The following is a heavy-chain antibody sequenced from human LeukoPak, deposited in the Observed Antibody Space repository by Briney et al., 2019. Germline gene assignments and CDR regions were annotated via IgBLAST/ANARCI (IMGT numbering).Heavy chain of an antibody. CDR2: IYYSGST. D-gene: IGHD3-16*01. CDR3: ARVTLWADWGSGYFDY. V-gene: IGHV4-61*05. Sequence: SETLSLTCTVSGGSIRSSYYYWGWIRQPPGKGLEWIGYIYYSGSTNYNPSLKSRVTISVDTSKNQFSLKLSSVTAADTAVYYCARVTLWADWGSGYFDYWGQGTLVTVSS. CDR1: GGSIRSSYYY. J-gene: IGHJ4*02.